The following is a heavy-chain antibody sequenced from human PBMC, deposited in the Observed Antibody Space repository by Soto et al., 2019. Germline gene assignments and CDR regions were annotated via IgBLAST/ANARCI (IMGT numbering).Heavy chain of an antibody. V-gene: IGHV1-18*01. CDR2: ISAYNGNT. CDR3: ARTDLKLRGLDY. CDR1: GYTXSSYG. Sequence: GXSXKVSFKASGYTXSSYGINLVRQAPGQGLEWMGWISAYNGNTDYVQRLQDRFTMTTDTYTRTAYMELRNLRSDDSAVYYCARTDLKLRGLDYWGQGTLGTVSS. J-gene: IGHJ4*02. D-gene: IGHD1-7*01.